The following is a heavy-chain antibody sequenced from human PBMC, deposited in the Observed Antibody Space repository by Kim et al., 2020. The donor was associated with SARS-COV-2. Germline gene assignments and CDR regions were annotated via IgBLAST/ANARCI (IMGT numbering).Heavy chain of an antibody. CDR1: GFTFSNYG. CDR3: AKDLGIVGATKWGLFDY. Sequence: GGSLRLSCAASGFTFSNYGMHWVRQAPGKGLEWVAFISYGGSNKYYADSVKGRFTISRDNSKNTLYLQMNSLRAEDTAVYYCAKDLGIVGATKWGLFDYWGQGTLVTVSS. CDR2: ISYGGSNK. J-gene: IGHJ4*02. D-gene: IGHD1-26*01. V-gene: IGHV3-30*18.